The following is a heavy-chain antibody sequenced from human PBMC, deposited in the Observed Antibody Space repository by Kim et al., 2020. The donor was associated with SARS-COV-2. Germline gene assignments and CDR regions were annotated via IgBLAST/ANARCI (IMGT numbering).Heavy chain of an antibody. V-gene: IGHV6-1*01. Sequence: SQTLSLTCAISGDLVSSNRAAWTWIRQSPSRGLEWLGRTYYRSKWYNDYAVSVKSRITINPDTSKNQFPLQLNSVTPEDTAVYYCARLTYSSSWYYFDYWGQGTLVTVSS. CDR1: GDLVSSNRAA. J-gene: IGHJ4*02. D-gene: IGHD6-13*01. CDR2: TYYRSKWYN. CDR3: ARLTYSSSWYYFDY.